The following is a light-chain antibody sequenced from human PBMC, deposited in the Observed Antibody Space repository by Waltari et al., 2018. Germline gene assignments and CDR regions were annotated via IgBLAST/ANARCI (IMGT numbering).Light chain of an antibody. J-gene: IGLJ3*02. V-gene: IGLV4-69*01. CDR1: SGHSSNI. CDR2: VNSDGSH. Sequence: QLVLTQSPSASASLGDSVKLTCTLSSGHSSNIIAWLQQQPTKDPRYLMKVNSDGSHTKGDDIPARFSGSSSGAERYLTISSLQSEDEADYYCQTGGHGTWVFGGGTKLTVL. CDR3: QTGGHGTWV.